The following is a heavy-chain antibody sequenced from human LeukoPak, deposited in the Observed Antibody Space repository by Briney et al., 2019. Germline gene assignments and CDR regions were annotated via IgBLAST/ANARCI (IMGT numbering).Heavy chain of an antibody. CDR2: INQDGSET. Sequence: PGGSLRLSCAGSGFAFSRYWMTWVRRAPGKGLEWVASINQDGSETYYADSMKGRFTISRDNAKNSLYLQMNSLRAEDTALYYCAKEILGGSYYWGQGTLVTVSS. D-gene: IGHD1-26*01. J-gene: IGHJ4*02. CDR1: GFAFSRYW. CDR3: AKEILGGSYY. V-gene: IGHV3-7*03.